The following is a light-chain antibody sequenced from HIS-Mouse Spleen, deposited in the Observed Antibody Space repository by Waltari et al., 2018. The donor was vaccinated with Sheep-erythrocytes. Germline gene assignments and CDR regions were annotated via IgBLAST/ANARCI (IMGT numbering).Light chain of an antibody. CDR2: STT. CDR3: AAWDDSLNGWV. V-gene: IGLV1-44*01. CDR1: SSNIGSNT. J-gene: IGLJ3*02. Sequence: QSVLTQPPSASGTPGQRVTISCSGSSSNIGSNTVNWYQQLPGTAPKLLIYSTTQRTAGVPDRFSGSKSGTSASLAISGLQSEDEADYYCAAWDDSLNGWVFGGGTKLTVL.